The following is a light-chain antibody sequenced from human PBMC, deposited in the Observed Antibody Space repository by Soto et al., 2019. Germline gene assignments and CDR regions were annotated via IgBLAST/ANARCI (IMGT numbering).Light chain of an antibody. CDR2: GVS. Sequence: QSVLTQPASVSGSPGQSITISCTGTTSDVGGYNYVSWYQQHPGKAPKLMIYGVSIRPSGASDRFSGSKSGNTASLTISGLQAEGEADYYCSSYTSSGTYVFGTGTRSPS. V-gene: IGLV2-14*01. J-gene: IGLJ1*01. CDR3: SSYTSSGTYV. CDR1: TSDVGGYNY.